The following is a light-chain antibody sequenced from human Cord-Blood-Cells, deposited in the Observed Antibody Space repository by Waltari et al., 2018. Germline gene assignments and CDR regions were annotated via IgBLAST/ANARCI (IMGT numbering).Light chain of an antibody. Sequence: LTQPPSVSVAPGKTARITCGGNNIGSKSVHWYQQHPGKAPKLMIYEGSKRPSGVSNRFSGSKSGNTASLTISGLQAEDEADYYCCSYAGSSTWVFGGGTKLTVL. J-gene: IGLJ3*02. V-gene: IGLV2-23*01. CDR2: EGS. CDR3: CSYAGSSTWV. CDR1: NIGSKS.